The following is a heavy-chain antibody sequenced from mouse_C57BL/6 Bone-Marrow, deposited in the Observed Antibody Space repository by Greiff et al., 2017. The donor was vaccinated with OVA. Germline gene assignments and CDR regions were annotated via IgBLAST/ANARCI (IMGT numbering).Heavy chain of an antibody. CDR1: GFTFSSYG. Sequence: EVKLMESGGDLVKPGGSLKLSCAASGFTFSSYGMSWVRQTPDKRLAWVATISSGGSYTYYPDSVKGRFTISRDNAKNTLYLQMSSLKSEDTAMYYCSRITTDYFDYWGQGTTLTVSS. V-gene: IGHV5-6*01. J-gene: IGHJ2*01. D-gene: IGHD2-4*01. CDR3: SRITTDYFDY. CDR2: ISSGGSYT.